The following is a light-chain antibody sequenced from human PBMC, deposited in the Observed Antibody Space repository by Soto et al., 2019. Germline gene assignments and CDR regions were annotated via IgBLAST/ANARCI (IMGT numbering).Light chain of an antibody. CDR1: QSVSNNY. CDR3: QQRSNWPLWT. Sequence: EIVLTQSPGTLSLSPGERATLSSRAIQSVSNNYLAWYQQKPGQAPRLLIYGASNRATGIPDRFSGSGSGTDFTLTISRLEPEDFAVYYCQQRSNWPLWTFGQGTKVDIK. CDR2: GAS. J-gene: IGKJ1*01. V-gene: IGKV3D-20*02.